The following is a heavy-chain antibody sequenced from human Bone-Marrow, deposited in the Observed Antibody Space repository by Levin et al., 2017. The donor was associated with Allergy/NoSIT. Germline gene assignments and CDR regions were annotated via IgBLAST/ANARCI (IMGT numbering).Heavy chain of an antibody. V-gene: IGHV4-30-4*01. J-gene: IGHJ5*02. Sequence: PSETLSLTCTVSGGSISSGDYYWSWIRQPPGKGLEWIGYIYYSGSTYYNPSLKSRVTISVDTSKNQFSLKLSSVTAADTAVYYCARGSIGYYGSGSYHSHNWLDPWGQGTLVTVSS. D-gene: IGHD3-10*01. CDR2: IYYSGST. CDR1: GGSISSGDYY. CDR3: ARGSIGYYGSGSYHSHNWLDP.